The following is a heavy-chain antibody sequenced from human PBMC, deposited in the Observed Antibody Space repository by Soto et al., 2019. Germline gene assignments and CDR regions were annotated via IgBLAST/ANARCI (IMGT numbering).Heavy chain of an antibody. CDR2: IYYSGST. CDR1: GGSISSSSYY. J-gene: IGHJ6*02. Sequence: SETLSLTCTVSGGSISSSSYYWGWIRQPPGKGLEWIGSIYYSGSTYYNPSLKSRVTISVDTSKNQFSLKLSSVTAADTAVYYCARIFTIFGVVIVGYYYYGMDVWGQGTTVT. CDR3: ARIFTIFGVVIVGYYYYGMDV. D-gene: IGHD3-3*01. V-gene: IGHV4-39*01.